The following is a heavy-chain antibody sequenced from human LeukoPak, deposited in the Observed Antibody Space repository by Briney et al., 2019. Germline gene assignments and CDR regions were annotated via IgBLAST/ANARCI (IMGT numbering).Heavy chain of an antibody. D-gene: IGHD3-22*01. Sequence: GGSLRLSCAASGCPFSNYNMNWVRQAPGKGLEWVSSISSSSSYIFYGDSVKGRFTISRDNAKNSLYLQMNSLSTEDTAVYYCARDTYYYFDSSGYYRPDYWGQGTLVTVSS. CDR1: GCPFSNYN. CDR2: ISSSSSYI. CDR3: ARDTYYYFDSSGYYRPDY. V-gene: IGHV3-21*01. J-gene: IGHJ4*02.